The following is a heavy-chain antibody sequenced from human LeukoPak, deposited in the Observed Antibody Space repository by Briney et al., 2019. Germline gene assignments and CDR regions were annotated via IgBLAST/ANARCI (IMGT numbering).Heavy chain of an antibody. Sequence: GGSLRLSCAASGFYFRDHWMDWVRQAPGKGLEWVSAISNNGGYTYYADSVQGRFTISRDNSKSTLCLQMNSLRAEDTAVYYCAKQLGYCSDGSCYFPYWGQGTLVTVSS. CDR1: GFYFRDHW. V-gene: IGHV3-23*01. J-gene: IGHJ4*02. CDR3: AKQLGYCSDGSCYFPY. D-gene: IGHD2-15*01. CDR2: ISNNGGYT.